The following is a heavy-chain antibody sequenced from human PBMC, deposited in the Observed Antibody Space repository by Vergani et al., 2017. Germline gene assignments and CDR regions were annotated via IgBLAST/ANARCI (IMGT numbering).Heavy chain of an antibody. CDR2: ISSSGSTI. J-gene: IGHJ4*02. D-gene: IGHD6-19*01. Sequence: VQLVESGGGLVQPGGSLRLSCAASGFPVSSNYMSWVRQAPGKGLEWVSYISSSGSTIYYADSVKGRFTISRDNAKNSLYLQMNSLRAEDTAVYYCARERIAVAGARFDYWGQGTLVTVSS. V-gene: IGHV3-11*01. CDR1: GFPVSSNY. CDR3: ARERIAVAGARFDY.